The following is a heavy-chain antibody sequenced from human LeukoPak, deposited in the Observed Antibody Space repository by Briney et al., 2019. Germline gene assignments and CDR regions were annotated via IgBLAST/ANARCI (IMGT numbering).Heavy chain of an antibody. CDR3: ARDTYYYDSSGYYSYFDY. J-gene: IGHJ4*02. V-gene: IGHV4-31*03. CDR1: GGSISSGGYY. Sequence: SQTLSLTCTVSGGSISSGGYYWSWIRQHPGKGLEWIGYIYYSGSTYYNPSLKSRVTISVDTSKNQFSLKLSSVTAADTAVYYCARDTYYYDSSGYYSYFDYWGQETLVTVSS. CDR2: IYYSGST. D-gene: IGHD3-22*01.